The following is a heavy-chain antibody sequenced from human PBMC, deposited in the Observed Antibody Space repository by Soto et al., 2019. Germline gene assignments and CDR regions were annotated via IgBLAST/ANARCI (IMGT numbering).Heavy chain of an antibody. D-gene: IGHD3-10*01. V-gene: IGHV4-4*02. J-gene: IGHJ4*02. CDR3: ARDLEILWSGELLNYFYY. CDR1: SGSISSSNW. Sequence: QEKLQESGPGLVKPSGTLSLTCAVSSGSISSSNWWSWVRQPPGKGLEWIGEIYHSESTNYNPSLKSRVTISVDKSKNQFSLKLSSVTAADTAVYYCARDLEILWSGELLNYFYYWGQGTLVTVSS. CDR2: IYHSEST.